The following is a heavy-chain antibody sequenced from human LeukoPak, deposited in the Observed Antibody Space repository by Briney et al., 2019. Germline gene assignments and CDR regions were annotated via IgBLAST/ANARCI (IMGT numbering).Heavy chain of an antibody. D-gene: IGHD2-2*01. CDR1: GGSISSYY. Sequence: SETLSLTCTVAGGSISSYYWSWIRHPPGKGLEWIGYVYYSGSTNYNPSLKSRVTMSVDTSKNQFSLKLSSVTAADTAVYYCARDLGFCSTTSCLNWFDPWGQGTLVTVSS. CDR3: ARDLGFCSTTSCLNWFDP. CDR2: VYYSGST. V-gene: IGHV4-59*01. J-gene: IGHJ5*02.